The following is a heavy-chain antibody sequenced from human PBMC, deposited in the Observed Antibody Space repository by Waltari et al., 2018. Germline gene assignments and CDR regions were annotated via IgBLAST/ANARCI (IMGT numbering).Heavy chain of an antibody. CDR1: GYTFTGYY. CDR3: ARDGWLQTPGAFDI. V-gene: IGHV1-2*02. CDR2: INPNRGGT. J-gene: IGHJ3*02. Sequence: VQLVQSGAEVKKPGASVKGSCTASGYTFTGYYMPWVRKAPGQGLEWMGWINPNRGGTNYAQKVQGRVTMTRDTSISTAYMELSRLRSDDTAVYYCARDGWLQTPGAFDIWGQGTMVTVSS. D-gene: IGHD5-12*01.